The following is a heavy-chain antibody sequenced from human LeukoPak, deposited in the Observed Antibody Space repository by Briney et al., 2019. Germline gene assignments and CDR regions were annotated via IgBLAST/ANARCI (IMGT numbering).Heavy chain of an antibody. CDR1: GFTFSSYG. J-gene: IGHJ4*02. D-gene: IGHD3-3*01. Sequence: GGSLRLSCAASGFTFSSYGMHWVRQAPGKGLEWVAVISYDGSNKYYADSVKSRFTISRDNSKNTLYLQMNSLRAEDTAVYYCAKAHYDFWSGFDYWGQGTLVTVSS. CDR3: AKAHYDFWSGFDY. CDR2: ISYDGSNK. V-gene: IGHV3-30*18.